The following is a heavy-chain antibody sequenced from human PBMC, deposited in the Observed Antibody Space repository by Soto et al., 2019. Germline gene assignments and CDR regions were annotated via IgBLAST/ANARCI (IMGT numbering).Heavy chain of an antibody. CDR1: GFTFSSYA. D-gene: IGHD3-3*01. CDR2: ISGSGGST. Sequence: EVQLLESGGGLVQPGGFLRLSCAASGFTFSSYAMSWVRQAPGKGLEWVSAISGSGGSTYYADSVKGRFTISRDNSKNTLYLQMNSLRAEDTAVYYCAKGPYDFFALDYYFDYWGQGTLVTVSS. V-gene: IGHV3-23*01. J-gene: IGHJ4*02. CDR3: AKGPYDFFALDYYFDY.